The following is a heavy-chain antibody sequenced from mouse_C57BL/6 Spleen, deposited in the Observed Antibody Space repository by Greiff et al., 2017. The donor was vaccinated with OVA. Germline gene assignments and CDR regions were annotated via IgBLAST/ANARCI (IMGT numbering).Heavy chain of an antibody. CDR2: IYPGDGDT. Sequence: QVQLQQPGAELVKPGASVKISCKASGYAFSSYWMNWVKQRPGKGLEWIGQIYPGDGDTNYNGKFKGKATLTADKSSSTAYMQLSSLTSEDSAVYFCARSPLDYGSSYRYFDVWGTGTTVTVSS. V-gene: IGHV1-80*01. J-gene: IGHJ1*03. CDR1: GYAFSSYW. CDR3: ARSPLDYGSSYRYFDV. D-gene: IGHD1-1*01.